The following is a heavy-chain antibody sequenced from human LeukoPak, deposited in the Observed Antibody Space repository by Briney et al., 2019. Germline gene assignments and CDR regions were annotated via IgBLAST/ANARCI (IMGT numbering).Heavy chain of an antibody. J-gene: IGHJ6*02. CDR1: GYTFTSYY. D-gene: IGHD3-10*01. Sequence: ASVKVSCKASGYTFTSYYMHWVRQAPGQGLEWMGIINPSGGSTSYAQKFQGRVTMTRDTSTSTVYMELSSLRSEDTAVYYCARETMAPVTSYYYYGMDVWGQGTTVTVSS. CDR2: INPSGGST. CDR3: ARETMAPVTSYYYYGMDV. V-gene: IGHV1-46*01.